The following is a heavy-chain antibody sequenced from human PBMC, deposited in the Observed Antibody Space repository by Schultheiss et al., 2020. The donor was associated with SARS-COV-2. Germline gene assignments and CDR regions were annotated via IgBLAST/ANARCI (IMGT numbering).Heavy chain of an antibody. CDR2: IYYSGST. CDR1: GGSISSGGYY. CDR3: ARGYYDFWSGYSSYFDY. V-gene: IGHV4-61*08. Sequence: SETLSLTCTVSGGSISSGGYYWSWIRQHPGKGLEWIGYIYYSGSTNYNPSLKSRVTISVDTSKNQFSLKLSSVTAADTAVYYCARGYYDFWSGYSSYFDYWGQGTLVTVSS. D-gene: IGHD3-3*01. J-gene: IGHJ4*02.